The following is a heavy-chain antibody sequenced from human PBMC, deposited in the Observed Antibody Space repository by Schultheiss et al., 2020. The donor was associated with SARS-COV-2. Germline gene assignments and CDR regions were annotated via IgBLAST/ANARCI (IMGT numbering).Heavy chain of an antibody. V-gene: IGHV4-59*01. CDR3: ARETTTIFGVVYGMDV. J-gene: IGHJ6*02. CDR1: GGSISSYY. CDR2: IYYSGST. Sequence: SETLSLTCTVSGGSISSYYWSWIRQPPGKGLEWIGYIYYSGSTNYNPSLKSRVTISVDTSKNQFSLKLTSATAADTAVYYCARETTTIFGVVYGMDVWGQGTTVTVSS. D-gene: IGHD3-3*01.